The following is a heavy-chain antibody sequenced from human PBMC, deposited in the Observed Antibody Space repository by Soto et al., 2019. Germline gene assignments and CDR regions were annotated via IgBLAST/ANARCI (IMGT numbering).Heavy chain of an antibody. CDR1: GYTFTSYY. J-gene: IGHJ3*02. CDR2: INPSGGST. Sequence: ASVKVSCKASGYTFTSYYMHWVRQAPGQGLEWMGIINPSGGSTSYAQQFQDRVTMTRDTSTSTVYMELSSLRSEDTAVYYCARLSTGPPKAFDIWGQGTMVTVSS. CDR3: ARLSTGPPKAFDI. D-gene: IGHD2-2*01. V-gene: IGHV1-46*03.